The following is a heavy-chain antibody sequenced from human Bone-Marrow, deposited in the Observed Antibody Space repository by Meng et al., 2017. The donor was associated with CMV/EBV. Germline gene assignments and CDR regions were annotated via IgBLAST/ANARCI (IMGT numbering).Heavy chain of an antibody. J-gene: IGHJ6*02. CDR2: IYYSGST. Sequence: GSLRLSCTVSGGSISSSSYYWGWIRQPPGKGLEWIGSIYYSGSTYYNPSLKSRVTISVDTSKNQFSLKLSSVTAADTAVYYCAREFLEWLFPTARYYHYGMDVWGQGTTVTVSS. CDR1: GGSISSSSYY. V-gene: IGHV4-39*07. CDR3: AREFLEWLFPTARYYHYGMDV. D-gene: IGHD3-3*01.